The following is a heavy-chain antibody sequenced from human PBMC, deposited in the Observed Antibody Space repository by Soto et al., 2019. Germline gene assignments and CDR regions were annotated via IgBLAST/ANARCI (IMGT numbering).Heavy chain of an antibody. CDR1: GDSISDTILY. J-gene: IGHJ4*02. V-gene: IGHV4-39*01. Sequence: SETLSLTCRVSGDSISDTILYWGWIRQPPGKGLEWIGSIHYSGSTQFHPSLKSRVSISVDTSKNEFSLRLRSVTAADTGVYYCARNLKAVDAAMAFWGQGIPVAVSS. CDR3: ARNLKAVDAAMAF. D-gene: IGHD5-18*01. CDR2: IHYSGST.